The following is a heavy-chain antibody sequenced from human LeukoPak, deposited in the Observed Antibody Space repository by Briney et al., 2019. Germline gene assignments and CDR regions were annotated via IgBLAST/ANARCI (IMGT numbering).Heavy chain of an antibody. CDR3: ASRGSNDY. V-gene: IGHV3-48*01. CDR1: GFTFSSYS. CDR2: ISSSSSTI. Sequence: PGGSLRLSCAASGFTFSSYSMNWVRQAPGKGLERVSYISSSSSTIYYADSVKGRFTISRDNAKNSLYLQMNSLRAEDTAVYYCASRGSNDYWGQGTLVTVSS. J-gene: IGHJ4*02.